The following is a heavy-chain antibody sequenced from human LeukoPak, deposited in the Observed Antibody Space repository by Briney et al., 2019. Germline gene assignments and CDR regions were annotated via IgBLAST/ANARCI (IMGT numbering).Heavy chain of an antibody. D-gene: IGHD3-22*01. CDR1: GFTFSSYW. CDR2: ISGDGSST. V-gene: IGHV3-74*01. Sequence: GGSLRLSCAASGFTFSSYWMYWVRHVPGKGLVWVSRISGDGSSTSYADSVKGRFTISRDNSKNTLFMQMNSLRAEDTAVYYCAKDFYDSSGSRYDYWGQGTLVTVSS. CDR3: AKDFYDSSGSRYDY. J-gene: IGHJ4*02.